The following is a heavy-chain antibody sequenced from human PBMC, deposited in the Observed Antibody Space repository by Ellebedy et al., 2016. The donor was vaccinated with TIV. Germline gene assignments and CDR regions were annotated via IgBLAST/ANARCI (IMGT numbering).Heavy chain of an antibody. J-gene: IGHJ2*01. CDR2: IVLGRGNT. CDR3: ASDSVVGPSASWYFVL. V-gene: IGHV1-58*01. Sequence: AASVKVSCKASGFTFTKSAVQWVRQARGQRLEWIGWIVLGRGNTHYAQNFQERVTITRDMSTGTAYMELSSLRSEDTAVYYCASDSVVGPSASWYFVLWGRGSLVTVSS. CDR1: GFTFTKSA. D-gene: IGHD2-15*01.